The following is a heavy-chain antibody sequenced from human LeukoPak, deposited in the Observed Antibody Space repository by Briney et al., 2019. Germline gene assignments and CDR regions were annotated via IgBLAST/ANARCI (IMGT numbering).Heavy chain of an antibody. CDR2: INSDGSST. Sequence: PGGSLRLSCAASGFTFSSYWMHWVRQAPGKGLVWVSRINSDGSSTSYADSVKGRFTISRDNAKNSLYLQMNSLRAEDTAVYYCARQFGEMATIPALGYWGQGTLVTVSS. CDR3: ARQFGEMATIPALGY. V-gene: IGHV3-74*01. J-gene: IGHJ4*02. D-gene: IGHD5-24*01. CDR1: GFTFSSYW.